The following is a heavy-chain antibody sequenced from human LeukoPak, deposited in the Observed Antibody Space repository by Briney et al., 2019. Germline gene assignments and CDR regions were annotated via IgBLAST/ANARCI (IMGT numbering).Heavy chain of an antibody. V-gene: IGHV4-39*01. Sequence: SEPLSLTCTVSGGSISCNSYFWGWIRQPPGKGLEWFGSLYYSGSTYYNPSLKSRVTVSVDTSKNQFSLKLSSVTAADTAVYYCARQRLGYHDSGSYFIYYMDVWGKGITVTISS. D-gene: IGHD3-10*01. J-gene: IGHJ6*03. CDR2: LYYSGST. CDR1: GGSISCNSYF. CDR3: ARQRLGYHDSGSYFIYYMDV.